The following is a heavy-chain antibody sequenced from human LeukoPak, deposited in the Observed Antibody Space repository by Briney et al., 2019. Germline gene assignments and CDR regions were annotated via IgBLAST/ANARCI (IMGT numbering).Heavy chain of an antibody. Sequence: SETLSLTCIVSGGSISNNYWSWVRQPPGKGLEWIGYIYTSGGANYNPSLKSRVTISVDTSKKQFSLELNSVTAADTAVYYCARGPVVSSSSWFDYWGQGTLVTVSS. CDR3: ARGPVVSSSSWFDY. D-gene: IGHD6-6*01. J-gene: IGHJ4*02. V-gene: IGHV4-4*09. CDR1: GGSISNNY. CDR2: IYTSGGA.